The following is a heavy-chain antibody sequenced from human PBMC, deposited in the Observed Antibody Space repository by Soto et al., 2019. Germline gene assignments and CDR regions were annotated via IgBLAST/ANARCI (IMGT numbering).Heavy chain of an antibody. Sequence: SLRLSFAASGFTFSSYAMSWVRQAPGKGLEWVSAISGSGGSTYYADSVKGRFTIPRDNSKTPLYLQMNSLRAEDTAVYYCAILYGANGVDYWGQGTLVTVPQ. J-gene: IGHJ4*02. CDR1: GFTFSSYA. D-gene: IGHD4-17*01. CDR2: ISGSGGST. CDR3: AILYGANGVDY. V-gene: IGHV3-23*01.